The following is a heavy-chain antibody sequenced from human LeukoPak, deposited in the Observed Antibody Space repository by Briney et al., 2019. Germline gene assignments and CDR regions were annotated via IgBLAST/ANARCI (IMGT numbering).Heavy chain of an antibody. J-gene: IGHJ5*02. CDR2: IYYSGNT. D-gene: IGHD2-2*01. CDR1: GGSISTNVYY. Sequence: SETLSLTCTVSGGSISTNVYYWGWIRQPPGKGLEWIGSIYYSGNTYYNPSLKSRVTISVDTSKNQFSLKLSSVTAADTAVYYCARGGKYQLLKTRRRNWFDPWGQGTLVTVSS. V-gene: IGHV4-39*07. CDR3: ARGGKYQLLKTRRRNWFDP.